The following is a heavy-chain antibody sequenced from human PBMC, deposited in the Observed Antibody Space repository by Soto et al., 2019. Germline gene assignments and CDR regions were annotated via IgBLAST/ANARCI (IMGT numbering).Heavy chain of an antibody. CDR1: GFTFSSYA. J-gene: IGHJ6*02. CDR3: ARDRRVAAAVYCYGMDV. CDR2: ISYDGSNK. Sequence: QVQLVESGGGVVQPGRSLRLSCAASGFTFSSYAMHWVRQAPGKGLEWVAVISYDGSNKYYADSVKGRFTISRDNSKNTLYLQMNSLRAEDTAVYYCARDRRVAAAVYCYGMDVWGQGTTVTVSS. D-gene: IGHD6-13*01. V-gene: IGHV3-30-3*01.